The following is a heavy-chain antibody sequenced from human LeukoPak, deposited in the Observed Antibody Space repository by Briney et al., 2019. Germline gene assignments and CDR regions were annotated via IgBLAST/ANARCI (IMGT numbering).Heavy chain of an antibody. CDR2: VNLQGST. V-gene: IGHV4-4*02. Sequence: TSGTLSLTCGVSGGSITSTNYWTWVRQPPGKGLEWIGEVNLQGSTNYNPSLMGRVAISVDMSENHLSLQLTSVTAADTAVYYCAREGGPYRPLDYSGQGTLVTVSS. CDR3: AREGGPYRPLDY. J-gene: IGHJ4*02. CDR1: GGSITSTNY.